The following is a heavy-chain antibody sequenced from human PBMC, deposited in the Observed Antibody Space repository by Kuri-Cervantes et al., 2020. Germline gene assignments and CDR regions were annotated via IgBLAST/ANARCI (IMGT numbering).Heavy chain of an antibody. V-gene: IGHV1-2*04. CDR1: GYAFTGYY. Sequence: ASVKVSCKASGYAFTGYYIHWVRQAPGQGLEWMGWINPNSGVTSHAQKFHGWVSMTRDTSINTAYMEVSGPKSDDTAVYYCARDFEIAAAGPLLYWGQGTLVTDSS. CDR2: INPNSGVT. CDR3: ARDFEIAAAGPLLY. J-gene: IGHJ4*02. D-gene: IGHD6-13*01.